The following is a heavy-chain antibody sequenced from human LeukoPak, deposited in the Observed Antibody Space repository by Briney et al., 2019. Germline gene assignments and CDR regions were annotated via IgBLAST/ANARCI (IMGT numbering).Heavy chain of an antibody. CDR3: ASWQMTTVTTLAFDI. J-gene: IGHJ3*02. V-gene: IGHV1-69*06. CDR1: GGTFSSYA. D-gene: IGHD4-17*01. CDR2: IIPIFGTA. Sequence: SVKASCKASGGTFSSYAISWVRQAPGQGLEWMGRIIPIFGTANYAQKFQGRVTITADKSTSTAYMELSSLRSEDTAVYYCASWQMTTVTTLAFDIWGQGTMVTVSS.